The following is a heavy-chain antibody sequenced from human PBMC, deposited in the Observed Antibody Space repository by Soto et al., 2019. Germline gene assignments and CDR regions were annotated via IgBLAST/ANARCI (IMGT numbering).Heavy chain of an antibody. CDR3: ARLVWSYGTWFDP. V-gene: IGHV4-59*08. CDR2: IYYSGST. CDR1: GGTIRSYY. Sequence: ETLSLTCTVSGGTIRSYYWSRIRKPPGKGLEWIGYIYYSGSTNYNPSLKSRVTISVDTSKNQFSLKLSSVTAADTAVYYCARLVWSYGTWFDPWGQGTLVTV. D-gene: IGHD5-18*01. J-gene: IGHJ5*02.